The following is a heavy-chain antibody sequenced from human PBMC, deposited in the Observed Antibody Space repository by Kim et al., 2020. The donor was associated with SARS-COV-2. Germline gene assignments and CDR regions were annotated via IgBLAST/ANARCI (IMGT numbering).Heavy chain of an antibody. J-gene: IGHJ1*01. CDR3: ATGKGQQLVAHH. V-gene: IGHV3-23*01. CDR2: T. Sequence: TFYAEFAKGRFTVSRDNFNNTLYLQMTSLKDDDTAVYYCATGKGQQLVAHHWGLGTLVSVSS. D-gene: IGHD6-13*01.